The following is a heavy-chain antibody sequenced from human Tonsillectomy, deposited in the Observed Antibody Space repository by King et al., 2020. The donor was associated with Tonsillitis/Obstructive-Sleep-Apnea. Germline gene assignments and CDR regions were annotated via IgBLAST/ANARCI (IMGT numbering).Heavy chain of an antibody. CDR3: GRQVRGYDFDY. D-gene: IGHD5-12*01. CDR1: GFTFRSYE. J-gene: IGHJ4*02. CDR2: ISSSGSTI. Sequence: VQLVESGGGLVQPGGSLRLSCAASGFTFRSYEMNWVRQAPGKGLEWVSYISSSGSTIYYADSVKGRFTISRDNAKNSLYLQMYSLGAEDTAVYYCGRQVRGYDFDYWCQEPLLTVCS. V-gene: IGHV3-48*03.